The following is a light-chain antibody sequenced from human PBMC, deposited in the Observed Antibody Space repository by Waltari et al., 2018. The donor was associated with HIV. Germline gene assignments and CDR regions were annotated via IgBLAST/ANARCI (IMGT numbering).Light chain of an antibody. CDR2: GSG. J-gene: IGLJ2*01. CDR1: SSNIGAGYD. Sequence: QSVLTQPPSVSGAPGQRVTISCTGSSSNIGAGYDIHWYQQLPGTAPKLLIYGSGQRPSGGPDRFSGSKSGTSASLAITGLQAEDEADYYCQSYDSSLTGSVFGGGTKLTVL. CDR3: QSYDSSLTGSV. V-gene: IGLV1-40*01.